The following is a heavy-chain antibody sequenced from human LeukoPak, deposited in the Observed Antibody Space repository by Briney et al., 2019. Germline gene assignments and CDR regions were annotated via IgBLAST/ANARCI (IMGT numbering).Heavy chain of an antibody. CDR2: ISSSSSYI. V-gene: IGHV3-21*01. D-gene: IGHD2-2*01. Sequence: GGSLRLSCAASGFTFSSYWMSWVRQAPGKGLEWVSSISSSSSYIYYADSVKGRLTISRDNAKNSLYLQMNSLRAEDTAVYYCARFPAVVVPAAYYFDYWGQGTLVTVSS. J-gene: IGHJ4*02. CDR1: GFTFSSYW. CDR3: ARFPAVVVPAAYYFDY.